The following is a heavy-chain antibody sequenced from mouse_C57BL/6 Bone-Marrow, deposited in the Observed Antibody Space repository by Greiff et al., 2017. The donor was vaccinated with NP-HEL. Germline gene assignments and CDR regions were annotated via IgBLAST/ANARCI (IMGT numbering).Heavy chain of an antibody. CDR3: ARHDYLYYYAMDY. CDR1: GFTFSDYG. D-gene: IGHD2-4*01. V-gene: IGHV5-17*01. J-gene: IGHJ4*01. Sequence: EVQLVESGGGLVKPGGSLKLSCAASGFTFSDYGMHWVRQAPEKGLEWVAYISSGSSTIYYADTVKGRFTISRDNAKNTLFLKMTSLRSEDTAMYYCARHDYLYYYAMDYWGQGTSVTVSS. CDR2: ISSGSSTI.